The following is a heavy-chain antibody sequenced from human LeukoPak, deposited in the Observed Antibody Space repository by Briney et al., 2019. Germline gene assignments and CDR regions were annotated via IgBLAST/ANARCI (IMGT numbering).Heavy chain of an antibody. CDR1: GFTFSTYG. J-gene: IGHJ4*02. Sequence: GGSLRLSCAASGFTFSTYGMHWVRQAPGKGLEWVAVISYDGRNKYYPDSVKRLFTFSKDNSKNTLYLQMNSLRAEDTAVYYCAKDGDYYGSGTKGYYFDYWGQGTQVTVSS. V-gene: IGHV3-30*18. D-gene: IGHD3-10*01. CDR2: ISYDGRNK. CDR3: AKDGDYYGSGTKGYYFDY.